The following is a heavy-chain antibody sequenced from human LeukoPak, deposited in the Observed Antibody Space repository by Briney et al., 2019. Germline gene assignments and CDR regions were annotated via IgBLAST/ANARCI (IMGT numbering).Heavy chain of an antibody. CDR3: AREPAASYYYYMDV. Sequence: GASVKVSCKASGYTFTSYGISWVRQAPGQGLEGMGWISAYNGNTNYAQKLQGRVTMTTDTSTSTAYMELRSLRSDDTAVYYCAREPAASYYYYMDVWGKGTTVTVSS. CDR1: GYTFTSYG. CDR2: ISAYNGNT. V-gene: IGHV1-18*01. D-gene: IGHD2-2*01. J-gene: IGHJ6*03.